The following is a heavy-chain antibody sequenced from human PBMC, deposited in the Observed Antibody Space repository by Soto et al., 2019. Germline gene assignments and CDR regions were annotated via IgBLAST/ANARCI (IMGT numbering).Heavy chain of an antibody. J-gene: IGHJ4*02. D-gene: IGHD1-26*01. CDR3: ARVGVGAYHFDY. CDR2: INSDGSTT. CDR1: GFTFSSYW. V-gene: IGHV3-74*01. Sequence: EVQLMESGGGLVQPGGSLRLSCAASGFTFSSYWMHWVRQAPGKGLVWVSRINSDGSTTSYADSVKGRFAISRDNAKNTLYLQMNSLRAEDTAVYYCARVGVGAYHFDYWGQGTVVTVPS.